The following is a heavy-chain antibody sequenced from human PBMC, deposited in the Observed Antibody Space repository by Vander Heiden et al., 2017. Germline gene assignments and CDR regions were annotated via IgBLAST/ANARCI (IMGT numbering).Heavy chain of an antibody. CDR2: IYYSGST. CDR3: ARDVDSNDAGGQFDP. D-gene: IGHD4-4*01. CDR1: GGSISSYY. Sequence: QVQLQESGPGLVKPSETLSLTCTVSGGSISSYYWSWIRQPPGKGMEWIGYIYYSGSTNYNPSRKRRVTISVDTSKNQVSMKLSSVTAADTAVYYCARDVDSNDAGGQFDPWGQGTMVTVYS. J-gene: IGHJ5*02. V-gene: IGHV4-59*01.